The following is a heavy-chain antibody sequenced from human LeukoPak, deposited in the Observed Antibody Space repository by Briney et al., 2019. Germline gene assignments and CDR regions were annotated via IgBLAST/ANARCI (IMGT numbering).Heavy chain of an antibody. CDR1: GVSVSSGRYY. Sequence: PSETLSLTCTVSGVSVSSGRYYWSWIRQPPGKGLEWFGYIYHSGSTNYNPSLKSRVTMSVDTSKNQFSLKLSSVTAADTAVYYCARHGVTAMVWGFDYWGQGTLVTVSS. D-gene: IGHD5-18*01. CDR3: ARHGVTAMVWGFDY. V-gene: IGHV4-61*01. J-gene: IGHJ4*02. CDR2: IYHSGST.